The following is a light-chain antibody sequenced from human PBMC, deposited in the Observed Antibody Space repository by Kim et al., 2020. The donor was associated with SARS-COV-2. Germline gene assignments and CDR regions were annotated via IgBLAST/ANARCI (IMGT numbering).Light chain of an antibody. CDR3: QAWDSSTAVV. J-gene: IGLJ2*01. CDR2: RDS. Sequence: VPLGQPASITSAGDKLGDKYACLYQQKPGQSPVLVIYRDSKRPSGIPERFSGSNSGNTAPLTISGTQAMDEADYYCQAWDSSTAVVFGGGTQLTVL. CDR1: KLGDKY. V-gene: IGLV3-1*01.